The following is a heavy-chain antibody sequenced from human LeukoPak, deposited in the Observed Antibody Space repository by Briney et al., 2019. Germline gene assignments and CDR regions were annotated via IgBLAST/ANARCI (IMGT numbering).Heavy chain of an antibody. CDR3: AKVKSPVTIGWPLFDI. J-gene: IGHJ3*02. CDR2: ISYAGSNK. Sequence: PGGSLRLSCAASLFTSSSYGMHSVRQAPGKGLGWVAVISYAGSNKYYADSVRGRFTISKDNSKNTLYLQMNSLRTEDTAVYYCAKVKSPVTIGWPLFDIWGQGTMVTVSS. V-gene: IGHV3-30*18. CDR1: LFTSSSYG. D-gene: IGHD5-24*01.